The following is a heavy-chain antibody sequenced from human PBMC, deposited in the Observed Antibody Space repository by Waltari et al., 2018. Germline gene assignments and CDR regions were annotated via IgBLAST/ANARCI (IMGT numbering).Heavy chain of an antibody. J-gene: IGHJ4*02. V-gene: IGHV4-59*01. CDR1: GGSISSYY. CDR2: IYYSGST. D-gene: IGHD4-17*01. CDR3: ARFDYGGILFDY. Sequence: QVQLQESGPGLVKPSETLSLTCTVSGGSISSYYWSWIRQPPGKGLEWIGYIYYSGSTNANPSLKSRVTISVATSKNQFPRKLSSVTAADPAVYYCARFDYGGILFDYWGQGTLVTVSS.